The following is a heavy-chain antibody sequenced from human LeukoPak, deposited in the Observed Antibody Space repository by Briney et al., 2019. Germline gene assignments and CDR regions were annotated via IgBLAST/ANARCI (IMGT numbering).Heavy chain of an antibody. J-gene: IGHJ4*02. D-gene: IGHD6-13*01. Sequence: GGSLRLSCAASGLTFSNAWMSWVRQAPGKGLEWVGRIKSKTDGGTTDYAAPVKGRFTISRDDSKNTLYLQMNILKTEDTAVYYCTTDNKQQLVRYYFDYWGQGTLVTVSS. V-gene: IGHV3-15*01. CDR3: TTDNKQQLVRYYFDY. CDR2: IKSKTDGGTT. CDR1: GLTFSNAW.